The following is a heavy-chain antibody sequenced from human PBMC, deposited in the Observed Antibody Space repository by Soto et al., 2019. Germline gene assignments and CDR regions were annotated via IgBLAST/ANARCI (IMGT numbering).Heavy chain of an antibody. D-gene: IGHD1-1*01. CDR3: SRGKDAYKGGRT. Sequence: QVQLQQWGAGLLKPSETLSLTCAVYDESLSGYYYTWTRQPPGKGLEWIGEIHPRGSTYYNPSLKTRVTVSQDTSKKQFSLNLISVTAADTAVYYCSRGKDAYKGGRTWGQGTLVTVSS. V-gene: IGHV4-34*02. CDR1: DESLSGYY. CDR2: IHPRGST. J-gene: IGHJ5*02.